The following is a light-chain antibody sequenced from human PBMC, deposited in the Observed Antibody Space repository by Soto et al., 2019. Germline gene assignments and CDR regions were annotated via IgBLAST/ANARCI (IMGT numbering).Light chain of an antibody. CDR2: DAS. V-gene: IGKV3-11*01. J-gene: IGKJ3*01. Sequence: EIVLTQSPATLSLSPGERATLSCRASQSVSSYLAWYQQTPGQAPRLLIYDASNRATGIPARFSGSGSGTDFTLTISSLEPEDFAVYYCQQRSRFGPGTKVDIK. CDR1: QSVSSY. CDR3: QQRSR.